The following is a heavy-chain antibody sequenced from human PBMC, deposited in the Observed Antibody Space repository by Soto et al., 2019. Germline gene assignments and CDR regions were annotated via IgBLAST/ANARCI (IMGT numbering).Heavy chain of an antibody. CDR1: GYTFTSYY. CDR3: ARDSGSYPYYYYGMDV. CDR2: INPSGGST. J-gene: IGHJ6*02. V-gene: IGHV1-46*01. Sequence: QVQLVQSGAEVKKPGASMKVSCKASGYTFTSYYMHWVRQAPGQGLEWMGIINPSGGSTSYAQKFQGRVTMTRDTSTSTVYMELSSLRSEDTAVYYCARDSGSYPYYYYGMDVWGQGTTVTVSS. D-gene: IGHD3-10*01.